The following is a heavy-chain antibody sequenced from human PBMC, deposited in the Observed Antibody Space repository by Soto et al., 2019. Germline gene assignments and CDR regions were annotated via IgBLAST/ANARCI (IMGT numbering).Heavy chain of an antibody. J-gene: IGHJ4*02. V-gene: IGHV4-59*01. CDR2: VFHTGST. Sequence: PSETLSLTCIISGGSISSNYWSWLRQSPGRGLEWIGYVFHTGSTNYNPSLKSRVTISVDMSKNQFSLRLTSVTAADTAVYYCAREDSQYDYFDYCGQGTLVTVSS. CDR3: AREDSQYDYFDY. CDR1: GGSISSNY. D-gene: IGHD2-15*01.